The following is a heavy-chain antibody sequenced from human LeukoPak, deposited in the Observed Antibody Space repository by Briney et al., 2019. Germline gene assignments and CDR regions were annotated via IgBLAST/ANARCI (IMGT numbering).Heavy chain of an antibody. J-gene: IGHJ4*02. CDR2: INHSGST. D-gene: IGHD4-17*01. Sequence: SETLSLTCAVYGGSFSVYYWSWIRQPPGKGLEWIGEINHSGSTNYNPSLKSRVTISVDTSKNQFSLKLSSVTAADTAVYYCARATVIIDYWGQGTLVTVSS. CDR3: ARATVIIDY. V-gene: IGHV4-34*01. CDR1: GGSFSVYY.